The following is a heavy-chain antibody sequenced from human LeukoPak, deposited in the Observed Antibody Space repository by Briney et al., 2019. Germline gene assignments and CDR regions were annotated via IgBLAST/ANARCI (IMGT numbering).Heavy chain of an antibody. Sequence: GGSLRLSCAASGFTFSTYWISSDRQAPGKGLEWVANIKQGGTEQYYVDSVKGRFTISRDDAKNSLYLQMNSLRADDTAVYYCAREGRESQGFDYWGQGTLVTVSS. CDR1: GFTFSTYW. J-gene: IGHJ4*02. CDR2: IKQGGTEQ. CDR3: AREGRESQGFDY. D-gene: IGHD3-10*01. V-gene: IGHV3-7*05.